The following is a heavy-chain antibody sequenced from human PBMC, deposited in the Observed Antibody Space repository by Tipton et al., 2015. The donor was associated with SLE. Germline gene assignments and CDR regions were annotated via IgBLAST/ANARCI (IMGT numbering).Heavy chain of an antibody. J-gene: IGHJ4*02. V-gene: IGHV3-7*01. CDR1: GFTFSSSW. CDR2: IKQDGSEI. Sequence: SLRLSCVASGFTFSSSWMHWIRQAPGKGLEWVAQIKQDGSEIYYVDSVKGRFTISRDNAKNSLYLQMDSLRAEDTAVYYCSNWEESNKWGQGTLVTVSS. D-gene: IGHD1-26*01. CDR3: SNWEESNK.